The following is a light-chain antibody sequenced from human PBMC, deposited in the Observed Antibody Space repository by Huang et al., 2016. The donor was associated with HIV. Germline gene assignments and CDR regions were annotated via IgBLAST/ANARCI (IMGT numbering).Light chain of an antibody. CDR2: DAS. CDR3: QQYDNLPPRVT. CDR1: QDINNY. V-gene: IGKV1-33*01. Sequence: DIQMTQSPSSLSASVGDRVTITCQASQDINNYLNWYQQKPGKAPKLLSYDASNLEAGVPSRFSGSGSGTDFTSTISSLQPEDMATYYCQQYDNLPPRVTFGPGTKVDIK. J-gene: IGKJ3*01.